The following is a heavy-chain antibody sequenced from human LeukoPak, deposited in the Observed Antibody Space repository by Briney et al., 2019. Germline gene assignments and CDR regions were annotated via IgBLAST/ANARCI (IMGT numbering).Heavy chain of an antibody. CDR3: AKDRGDQGSDAFDI. CDR2: ISWNSGSI. D-gene: IGHD2-21*01. CDR1: GFTFDDYA. V-gene: IGHV3-9*03. Sequence: PGRSLRLSCAASGFTFDDYAMHWVRQAPGKGLEWVSGISWNSGSIGYADCVKGRFTISRDNAKNSLYLQMNSLRAEDMALYYCAKDRGDQGSDAFDIWGQGTMVTVSS. J-gene: IGHJ3*02.